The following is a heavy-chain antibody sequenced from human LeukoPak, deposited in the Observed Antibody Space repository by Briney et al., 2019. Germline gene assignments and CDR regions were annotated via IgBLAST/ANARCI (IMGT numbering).Heavy chain of an antibody. D-gene: IGHD1-26*01. CDR2: IEGDESAR. V-gene: IGHV3-7*01. CDR1: GFTFSTYW. J-gene: IGHJ4*02. CDR3: ARDVVGSLDY. Sequence: PGGSLRLSCAASGFTFSTYWMAWVRQAPGKGLEWVANIEGDESARHQADSVKGRFTISRDNTQNSVYLQMSSLRGEDTAVYYCARDVVGSLDYWGQGTLVTVSS.